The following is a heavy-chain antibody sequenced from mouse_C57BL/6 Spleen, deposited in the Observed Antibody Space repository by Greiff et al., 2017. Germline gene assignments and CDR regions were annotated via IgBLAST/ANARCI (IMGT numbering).Heavy chain of an antibody. V-gene: IGHV1-82*01. CDR3: ASPITTVVALYWYFDV. CDR2: IYPGDGDT. D-gene: IGHD1-1*01. Sequence: QVQLQQSGPELVKPGASVKISCKASGYAFSSSWMNWVKQRPGKGLEWIGRIYPGDGDTNYNGKFKGKATLTADKSSSTAYMQLSGLTSEDSAVYFCASPITTVVALYWYFDVWGTGTTVTVSS. CDR1: GYAFSSSW. J-gene: IGHJ1*03.